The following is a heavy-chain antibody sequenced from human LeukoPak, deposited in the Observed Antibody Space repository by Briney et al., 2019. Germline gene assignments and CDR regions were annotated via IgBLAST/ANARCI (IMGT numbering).Heavy chain of an antibody. CDR3: TTRRQDGC. CDR1: GFTFSDAW. CDR2: IKSKIDGETI. D-gene: IGHD6-25*01. J-gene: IGHJ4*02. V-gene: IGHV3-15*01. Sequence: PGGSLRLSCVASGFTFSDAWMSWVRQAPGKGLEWVGRIKSKIDGETIDYAAPVKGRFTISRDDSRNTLYLQMNSLKTEDTAVYYCTTRRQDGCWGQGTLVTVS.